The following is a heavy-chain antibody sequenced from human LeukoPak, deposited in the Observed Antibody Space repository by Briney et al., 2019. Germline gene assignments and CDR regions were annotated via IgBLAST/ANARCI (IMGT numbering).Heavy chain of an antibody. CDR3: ARHWTYYDYVWGSYRPYYFDY. CDR2: INHSGST. J-gene: IGHJ4*02. V-gene: IGHV4-34*01. D-gene: IGHD3-16*02. Sequence: SETLSLTCAAYGGSFSGYYWSWIRQPPGKGLEWIGEINHSGSTNYNPSLKSRVTISVDTSKNQFSLKLSSVTAADTAVYYCARHWTYYDYVWGSYRPYYFDYWGQGTLVTVSS. CDR1: GGSFSGYY.